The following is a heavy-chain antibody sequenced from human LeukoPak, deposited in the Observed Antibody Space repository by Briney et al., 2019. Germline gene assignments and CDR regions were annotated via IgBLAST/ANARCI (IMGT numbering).Heavy chain of an antibody. CDR3: ARELATVVTPGWYFDY. Sequence: ASVKVSCKASGYTFTGYYTHWVRQAPGQGLEWMGWINPNSGGTNYAQKFQGRVTMTRDTSISTAYMELSRLRSDDTAVYYCARELATVVTPGWYFDYWGQGTLVTVSS. CDR1: GYTFTGYY. CDR2: INPNSGGT. J-gene: IGHJ4*02. D-gene: IGHD4-23*01. V-gene: IGHV1-2*02.